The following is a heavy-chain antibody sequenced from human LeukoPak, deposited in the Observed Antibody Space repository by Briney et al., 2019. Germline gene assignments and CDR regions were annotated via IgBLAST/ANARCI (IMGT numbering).Heavy chain of an antibody. V-gene: IGHV1-24*01. CDR3: ASPSFTVFGVVLSFDY. CDR1: GYTLTELS. D-gene: IGHD3-3*01. CDR2: FGREDGET. Sequence: ASVKVSCKVSGYTLTELSLHWVRQAPGKGLEWMGGFGREDGETVYAQKFQGRVRMTEDSSLNTAYMELSSLISEDTAIYYCASPSFTVFGVVLSFDYWGQGTLVTVSS. J-gene: IGHJ4*02.